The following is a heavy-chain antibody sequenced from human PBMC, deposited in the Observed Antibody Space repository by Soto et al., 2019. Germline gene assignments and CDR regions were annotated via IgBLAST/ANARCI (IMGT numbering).Heavy chain of an antibody. CDR2: IYYSGST. V-gene: IGHV4-39*01. Sequence: PSETLSLTCTVSGCSISTSSYYWGWIRQPPGKGLEWIGSIYYSGSTYYNPSLKSRVTISVDTSKNQFSLKLSSVTAADTAVYYCARHLLWFGELLGTLNWCDPWGQGTLVTVS. D-gene: IGHD3-10*01. CDR1: GCSISTSSYY. J-gene: IGHJ5*02. CDR3: ARHLLWFGELLGTLNWCDP.